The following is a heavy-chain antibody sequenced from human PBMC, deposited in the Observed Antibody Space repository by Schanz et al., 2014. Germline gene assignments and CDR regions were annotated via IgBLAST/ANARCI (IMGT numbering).Heavy chain of an antibody. CDR1: GGTFSSFG. V-gene: IGHV1-46*03. Sequence: QVQLVQSGAEMKKPGSSVKVSCKASGGTFSSFGINWVRQAPGQGLEWMGMINPSGGSTTYAQKFQGRVTMTRDTSTSTVYMELSSLRSEDTAVYYCARDGVDAAAGGNYWGQGTLXTVSS. J-gene: IGHJ4*02. D-gene: IGHD6-13*01. CDR3: ARDGVDAAAGGNY. CDR2: INPSGGST.